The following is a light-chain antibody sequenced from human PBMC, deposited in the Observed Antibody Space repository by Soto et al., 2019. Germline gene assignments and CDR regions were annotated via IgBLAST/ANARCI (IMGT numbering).Light chain of an antibody. CDR2: EVS. V-gene: IGLV2-14*01. CDR1: SSDVGGYNY. CDR3: SSYRSGSTL. Sequence: QSALTQPASVSGSPGQSITISFTGTSSDVGGYNYVSWYQQHPGKAPKLMIYEVSNRPSGVSNRFSGSKSGNTASLTISGLQAEDEADYYCSSYRSGSTLFGGGTQLTVL. J-gene: IGLJ2*01.